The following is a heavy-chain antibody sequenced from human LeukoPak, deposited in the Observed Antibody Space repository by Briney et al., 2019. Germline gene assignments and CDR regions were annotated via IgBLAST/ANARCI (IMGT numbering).Heavy chain of an antibody. CDR3: ATVRDIVVGGGPYYFDY. J-gene: IGHJ4*02. CDR2: INAHNGDT. CDR1: GYTLIGYY. D-gene: IGHD2-15*01. V-gene: IGHV1-2*02. Sequence: ASVKVSCKASGYTLIGYYLHWVRQAPGQGLEWMGWINAHNGDTNYAQKFQGRVTMTRDTSITTAYMELSGLKSDDTAVYYCATVRDIVVGGGPYYFDYWGQGTLVTVSS.